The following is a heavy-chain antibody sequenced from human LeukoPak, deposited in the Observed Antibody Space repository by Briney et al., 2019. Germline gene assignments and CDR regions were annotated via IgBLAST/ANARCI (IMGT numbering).Heavy chain of an antibody. CDR1: GFTFSSYS. D-gene: IGHD3-10*02. CDR2: IKQDGSEK. V-gene: IGHV3-7*01. J-gene: IGHJ5*02. Sequence: GGSLRLSCAASGFTFSSYSMNWVRQAPGKGLEWVANIKQDGSEKYYVDSVKGRFTISRDNAKNSLYLQMNSLRAEDTAVYYCAREGFLTMSQINWFDPWGQGTLVTVSS. CDR3: AREGFLTMSQINWFDP.